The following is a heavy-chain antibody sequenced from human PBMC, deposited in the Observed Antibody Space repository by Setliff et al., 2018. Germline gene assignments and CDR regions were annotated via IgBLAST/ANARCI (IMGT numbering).Heavy chain of an antibody. CDR1: GASISSDGYY. D-gene: IGHD5-12*01. CDR2: IDWYDDK. Sequence: TLSLTCSVSGASISSDGYYWSWIRQYPGKALEWLGSIDWYDDKLYSTSLKTRLTISKDTSKNQVVLTMTNMDPVDTATYYCARIRKGYTGYEGFDYWGQGTLVTVSS. CDR3: ARIRKGYTGYEGFDY. V-gene: IGHV2-70*16. J-gene: IGHJ4*02.